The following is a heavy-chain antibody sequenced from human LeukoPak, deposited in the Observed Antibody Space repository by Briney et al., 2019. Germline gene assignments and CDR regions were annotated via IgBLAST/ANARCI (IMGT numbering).Heavy chain of an antibody. D-gene: IGHD3-10*01. CDR3: ARLYYYGSGSPPYYFDY. V-gene: IGHV4-34*01. J-gene: IGHJ4*02. CDR1: GGSFSGYY. CDR2: INHSGST. Sequence: SETLSLTCAVYGGSFSGYYWSWIRQPPGKGLEWIGEINHSGSTNYNPSLKSRVTISVDTSKNQFSLKLSSVTAADTAVYYCARLYYYGSGSPPYYFDYWGQGTLVTVSS.